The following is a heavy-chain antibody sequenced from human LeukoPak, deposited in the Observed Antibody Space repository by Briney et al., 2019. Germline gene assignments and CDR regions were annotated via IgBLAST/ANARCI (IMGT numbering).Heavy chain of an antibody. D-gene: IGHD2/OR15-2a*01. CDR2: IHSSGNT. V-gene: IGHV4-4*07. CDR1: GGSISSYY. CDR3: ARRTEYDGMDV. Sequence: PSETLSLTCTVSGGSISSYYWSWVRQPAGKGLEWIGRIHSSGNTHYNPSLKSRVTMSVDTSKNQFSLKLSSVTAADTAVYYCARRTEYDGMDVWGQGTTVTVSS. J-gene: IGHJ6*02.